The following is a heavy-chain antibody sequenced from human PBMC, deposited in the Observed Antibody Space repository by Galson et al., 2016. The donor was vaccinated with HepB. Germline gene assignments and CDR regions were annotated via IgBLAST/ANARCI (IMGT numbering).Heavy chain of an antibody. V-gene: IGHV3-23*01. CDR1: GFTFSNYA. D-gene: IGHD1-26*01. CDR3: AKSIQASTTTRVYDYYGLDV. Sequence: SLRLSCAASGFTFSNYAMNWVRQAPGKGLEWVSVISGSGGTTHYADSVKGRFTISKDNSKNTLCLQMNSLRAEDTAVYYCAKSIQASTTTRVYDYYGLDVWGRGTSVTVSS. J-gene: IGHJ6*01. CDR2: ISGSGGTT.